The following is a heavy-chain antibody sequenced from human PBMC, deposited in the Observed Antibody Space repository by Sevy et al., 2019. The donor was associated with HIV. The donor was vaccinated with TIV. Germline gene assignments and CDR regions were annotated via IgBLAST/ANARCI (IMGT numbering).Heavy chain of an antibody. D-gene: IGHD6-6*01. V-gene: IGHV1-18*01. CDR2: ISAYNGNT. CDR1: GYALTTYV. J-gene: IGHJ4*02. CDR3: ARGKYFDY. Sequence: ASVKVSCKASGYALTTYVISWVRQAPGQGLEWLGWISAYNGNTNYAQKLQGRVTMTTDTSTGTAYMELKSLRSDDTAIYFCARGKYFDYWGRGTLVTVSS.